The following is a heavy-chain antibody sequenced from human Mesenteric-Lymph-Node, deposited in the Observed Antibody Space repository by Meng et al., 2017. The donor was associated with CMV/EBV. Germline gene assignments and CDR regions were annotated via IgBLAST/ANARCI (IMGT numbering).Heavy chain of an antibody. D-gene: IGHD3-10*01. Sequence: GESLKISCAASGFTFSSFTMNWVRQAPGKGLEWVSSISPRSSYIYYADSAKGRFTISRDNGKNSLYLQINSLRAEDTAVYYCARVLYGSGSYYPEDWGQGTLVTVSS. V-gene: IGHV3-21*01. J-gene: IGHJ4*02. CDR2: ISPRSSYI. CDR3: ARVLYGSGSYYPED. CDR1: GFTFSSFT.